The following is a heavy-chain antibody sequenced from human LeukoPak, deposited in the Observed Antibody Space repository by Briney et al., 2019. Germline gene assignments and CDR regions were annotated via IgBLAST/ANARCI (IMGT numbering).Heavy chain of an antibody. CDR2: ISYDGSNK. J-gene: IGHJ4*02. CDR3: AREAVVRGYYFDY. D-gene: IGHD3-10*01. V-gene: IGHV3-30-3*01. Sequence: GGSLRLSCAASGFTFSSYAMHWVRQAPGKGLEWVAVISYDGSNKYYADSVKGRFTISRDNSKNTLYLQMNSLRAEDTAVYYCAREAVVRGYYFDYWGQGTLVTVSS. CDR1: GFTFSSYA.